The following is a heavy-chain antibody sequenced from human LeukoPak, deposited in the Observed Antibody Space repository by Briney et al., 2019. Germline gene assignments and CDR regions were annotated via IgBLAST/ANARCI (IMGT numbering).Heavy chain of an antibody. CDR2: INSNGGST. CDR3: ATLPGIAAAAEGYYFDY. Sequence: PGGSLRLSCVASGFTFSSYAMHWVRQTPGKGLEYVSGINSNGGSTHYANSVKGRFTISRDNSKHTLYLQMGSLRSEDTAVYYCATLPGIAAAAEGYYFDYWGQGTLVTVSS. J-gene: IGHJ4*02. D-gene: IGHD6-13*01. CDR1: GFTFSSYA. V-gene: IGHV3-64*01.